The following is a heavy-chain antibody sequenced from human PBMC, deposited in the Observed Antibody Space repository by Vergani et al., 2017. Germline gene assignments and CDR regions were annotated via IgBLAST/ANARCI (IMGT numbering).Heavy chain of an antibody. J-gene: IGHJ4*02. CDR2: IRSKANDYAT. CDR1: GFTFSGSA. CDR3: TSGGLYVGPTQRYSDY. D-gene: IGHD1-26*01. Sequence: EELLVQSGGGLVQPGGSLKLSCVASGFTFSGSAIHWVRQSSGKGLEWLGRIRSKANDYATEYSVSVRGRFTIFRDDSTYTAYLQMQNLRLDDTAVYYCTSGGLYVGPTQRYSDYWGQGSLVTVS. V-gene: IGHV3-73*02.